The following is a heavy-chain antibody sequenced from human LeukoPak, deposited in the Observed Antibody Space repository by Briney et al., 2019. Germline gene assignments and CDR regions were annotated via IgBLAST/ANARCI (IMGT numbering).Heavy chain of an antibody. CDR2: IYYSGST. CDR1: GGSISSYY. J-gene: IGHJ4*02. CDR3: ARHMLSYDSSGYYPDY. V-gene: IGHV4-59*08. Sequence: SETLSLTCTVSGGSISSYYWSWIRQPPGKGLEWIGYIYYSGSTNYNPSLKSRVTISVDTSKNQFSLKLSSVTAADTAVYYCARHMLSYDSSGYYPDYWGQGTLVTVSS. D-gene: IGHD3-22*01.